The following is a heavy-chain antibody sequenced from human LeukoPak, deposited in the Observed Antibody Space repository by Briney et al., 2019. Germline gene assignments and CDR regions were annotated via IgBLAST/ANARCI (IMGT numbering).Heavy chain of an antibody. CDR1: RGSISSSNYY. J-gene: IGHJ5*02. CDR3: ARVPHNCSGDRCYSRWFDP. V-gene: IGHV4-39*07. D-gene: IGHD2-15*01. Sequence: SETLSLICSVSRGSISSSNYYWGWIRQPPGKGLEWIGNIYYRGTTYYNPSLPSLKSRVTILIDTSKNQFSLRLRSATAADTAVYYCARVPHNCSGDRCYSRWFDPWGQGTLVIVSS. CDR2: IYYRGTT.